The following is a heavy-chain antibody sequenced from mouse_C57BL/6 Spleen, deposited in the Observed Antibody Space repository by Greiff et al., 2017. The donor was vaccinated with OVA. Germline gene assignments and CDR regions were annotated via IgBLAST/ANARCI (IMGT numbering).Heavy chain of an antibody. CDR2: IRLKSDNYAT. V-gene: IGHV6-3*01. CDR3: TYSSGTWFAY. Sequence: EVQLVESGGGLVQPGGSMKLSCVASGFTFSNYWMNWVRQSPEKGLEWVAQIRLKSDNYATHYAESVKGRFTISRDDSKSSVYMQMNNLSAEDTGIYYCTYSSGTWFAYWGQGTLVTVSA. CDR1: GFTFSNYW. J-gene: IGHJ3*01. D-gene: IGHD3-2*02.